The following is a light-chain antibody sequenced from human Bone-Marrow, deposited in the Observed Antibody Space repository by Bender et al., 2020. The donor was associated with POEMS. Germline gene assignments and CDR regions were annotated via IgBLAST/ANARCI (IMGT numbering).Light chain of an antibody. CDR2: QVS. Sequence: QSALTQPPSASGSPGQSVAISCSGTSSDVGAYNYVSWYQQHPGKAPKLIIYQVSKRPSGVPDRFSGSKSGNTASLTVSGLQAEDEADYYCSSYAGSNNYVFGSGTTVTVL. CDR1: SSDVGAYNY. V-gene: IGLV2-8*01. CDR3: SSYAGSNNYV. J-gene: IGLJ1*01.